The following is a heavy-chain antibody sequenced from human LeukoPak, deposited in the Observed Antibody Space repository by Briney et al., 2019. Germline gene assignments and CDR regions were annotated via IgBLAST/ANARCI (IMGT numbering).Heavy chain of an antibody. D-gene: IGHD3-16*01. V-gene: IGHV3-23*01. CDR1: GFTFNNAW. CDR2: IRASDGST. CDR3: AKAEGDTAHYFDY. Sequence: GGSLRLSCAASGFTFNNAWMSWVRQAPGKGLEWVSAIRASDGSTYYADSVKGRFTISRDNSKNTVYFQMNTLRAEDTAVYYCAKAEGDTAHYFDYWGQGTLVTASS. J-gene: IGHJ4*02.